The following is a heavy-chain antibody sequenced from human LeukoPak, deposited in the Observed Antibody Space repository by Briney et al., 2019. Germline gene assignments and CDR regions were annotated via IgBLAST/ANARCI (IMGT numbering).Heavy chain of an antibody. CDR3: ARGLRPTSCAY. CDR1: GHTFTSYD. D-gene: IGHD1-26*01. J-gene: IGHJ4*02. V-gene: IGHV1-8*02. Sequence: ESSVNVSCKASGHTFTSYDINWVRLATGQGLEWMGWMNPNSGNTAYAQKFQGRVTMTRNTSIGTAYMELSSLRSEDTAVYYCARGLRPTSCAYWGQGTLVTVSS. CDR2: MNPNSGNT.